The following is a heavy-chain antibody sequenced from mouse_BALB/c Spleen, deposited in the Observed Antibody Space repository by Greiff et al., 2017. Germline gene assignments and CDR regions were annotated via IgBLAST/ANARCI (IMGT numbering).Heavy chain of an antibody. CDR2: ISYSCST. CDR1: GDSITSGY. D-gene: IGHD1-1*01. CDR3: ARSLSTVPHWYFDV. Sequence: EVKLMESGPSLVKPSQTLSLTCSVTGDSITSGYWNWIRKFPGNKLEYMGYISYSCSTYYNPSLKSRISITRDTSKNQYYLQLNSVTTEDTATYYCARSLSTVPHWYFDVWGAGTTVTVSS. V-gene: IGHV3-8*02. J-gene: IGHJ1*01.